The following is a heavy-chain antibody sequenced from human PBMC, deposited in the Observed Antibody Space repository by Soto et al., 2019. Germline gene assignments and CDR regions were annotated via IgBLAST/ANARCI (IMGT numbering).Heavy chain of an antibody. Sequence: EVQLVESGGGLVKPGGSLRLSCAASGFTFSSYSMNWVRQAPGKGLEWVSSISSSSSYIYYADSVKGRFTISRDNAKNSLYLQMNSLRAEDTAVYYCARDLYTYGDYVGDAFDIWGQGTMVTVSS. J-gene: IGHJ3*02. CDR3: ARDLYTYGDYVGDAFDI. D-gene: IGHD4-17*01. V-gene: IGHV3-21*01. CDR2: ISSSSSYI. CDR1: GFTFSSYS.